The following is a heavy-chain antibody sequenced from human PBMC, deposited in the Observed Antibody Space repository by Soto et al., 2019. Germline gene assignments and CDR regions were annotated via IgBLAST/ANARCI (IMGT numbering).Heavy chain of an antibody. CDR3: GREGGRGEGYNAVDS. V-gene: IGHV4-31*11. CDR2: IYYSGST. D-gene: IGHD2-2*02. J-gene: IGHJ4*02. CDR1: GGSINSVNYY. Sequence: SETLSLTSAVSGGSINSVNYYWIWILQHRGKGLEWIGYIYYSGSTYYNPSLKSRLTISVDTSKNQFSLNLNSVTAADTAVYYCGREGGRGEGYNAVDSWGQGTLVT.